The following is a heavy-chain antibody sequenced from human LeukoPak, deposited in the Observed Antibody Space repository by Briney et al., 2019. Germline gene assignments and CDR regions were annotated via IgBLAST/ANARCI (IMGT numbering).Heavy chain of an antibody. D-gene: IGHD3-10*01. CDR2: ISYDGSNK. CDR1: GFTFSSYG. CDR3: ANGPGDY. V-gene: IGHV3-30*18. Sequence: PGRSLRLSCAASGFTFSSYGMHWVRQAPGKGLERVAVISYDGSNKYYADSVKGRFTISRDNSKNTLYLQMNSLRAEDTAVYYCANGPGDYWGQGTLVTVSS. J-gene: IGHJ4*02.